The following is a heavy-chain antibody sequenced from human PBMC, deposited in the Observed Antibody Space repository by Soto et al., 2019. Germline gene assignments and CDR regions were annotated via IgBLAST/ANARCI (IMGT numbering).Heavy chain of an antibody. D-gene: IGHD3-9*01. CDR3: ARGDDILMYFDY. J-gene: IGHJ4*02. V-gene: IGHV4-31*03. CDR1: GGSISSGGYY. CDR2: IYYSGST. Sequence: QVQLQESGPGLVKPSQTLSLTCTVSGGSISSGGYYWSWIRQHPGKGLEWMGYIYYSGSTYYNPSLKSRVTISVDTSKNQFSLKLSSVTAADTAVYYCARGDDILMYFDYWGQGTLVTVSS.